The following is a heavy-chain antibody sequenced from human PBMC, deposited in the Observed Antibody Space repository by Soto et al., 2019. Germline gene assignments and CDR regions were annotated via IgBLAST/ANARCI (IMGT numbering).Heavy chain of an antibody. CDR3: AKGVDEVVATNKDAVDG. Sequence: EVQLLESGGGLVQPGGSLRLSCAASGFTFSSYAMSWVRQAPGKGLEWVSAISGSGGSTYYADSVKGRFTISRDNSKNTLYLQMNSLRAEYTAVYYCAKGVDEVVATNKDAVDGWGQGIMVTVSS. V-gene: IGHV3-23*01. CDR1: GFTFSSYA. D-gene: IGHD2-15*01. CDR2: ISGSGGST. J-gene: IGHJ3*01.